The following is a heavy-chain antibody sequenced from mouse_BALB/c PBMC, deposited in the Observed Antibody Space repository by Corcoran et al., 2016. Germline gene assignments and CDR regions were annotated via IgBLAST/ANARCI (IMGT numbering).Heavy chain of an antibody. CDR3: ARLYPGIAIYY. CDR1: GYTFTNYV. V-gene: IGHV1S136*01. CDR2: INPYNDGT. J-gene: IGHJ4*01. Sequence: EVQLQQSGPELVKPGASVKMSCKASGYTFTNYVMHWVKQKPGQGLEWIGYINPYNDGTKYNEKFKGKATLTSDKSSSTAYMELSSLTSEDSAVYYCARLYPGIAIYYWGQGTSVTVSS.